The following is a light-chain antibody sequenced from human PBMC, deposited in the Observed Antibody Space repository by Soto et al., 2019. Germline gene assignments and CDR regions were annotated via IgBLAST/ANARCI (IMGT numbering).Light chain of an antibody. CDR1: SSDFGGYKY. CDR3: SSYSSSSTLLV. V-gene: IGLV2-14*01. J-gene: IGLJ1*01. CDR2: EVS. Sequence: QSVLTQPASVSGSPGQSITISCNGTSSDFGGYKYVSWYQQYPGKAPKLKIYEVSNRPSGVSNRFSGSKSGNTASLTISGLQAEDEADYYCSSYSSSSTLLVFGSGTKVTVL.